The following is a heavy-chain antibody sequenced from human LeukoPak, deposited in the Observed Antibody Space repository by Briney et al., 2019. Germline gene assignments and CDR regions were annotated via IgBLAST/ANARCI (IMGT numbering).Heavy chain of an antibody. J-gene: IGHJ1*01. D-gene: IGHD2/OR15-2a*01. CDR1: GFSFGTYG. V-gene: IGHV3-30*02. CDR2: IRYGGSHQ. Sequence: QAGGSLRLSCAASGFSFGTYGMHWIRQAPGKGLEWVAFIRYGGSHQFYADSVRGRFTISRDNPKNTMYLQMNSLTGEDTAVYFCARDSGTWFYLQHWDQGTLVTVSS. CDR3: ARDSGTWFYLQH.